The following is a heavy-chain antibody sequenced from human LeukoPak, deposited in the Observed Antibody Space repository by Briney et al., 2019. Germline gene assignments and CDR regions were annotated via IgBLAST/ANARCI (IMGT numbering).Heavy chain of an antibody. D-gene: IGHD6-19*01. CDR1: GFTFSNYW. V-gene: IGHV3-74*01. Sequence: GGSLRLSCAASGFTFSNYWMHWVRQAPGKGLVWVSRINSDGSSTSYADYVKGRFTISRDNAKNTLYLQMNSLRAEDTAVYYCARRVAAVAGTSSLDHWGQGTLVTVSS. CDR3: ARRVAAVAGTSSLDH. J-gene: IGHJ5*02. CDR2: INSDGSST.